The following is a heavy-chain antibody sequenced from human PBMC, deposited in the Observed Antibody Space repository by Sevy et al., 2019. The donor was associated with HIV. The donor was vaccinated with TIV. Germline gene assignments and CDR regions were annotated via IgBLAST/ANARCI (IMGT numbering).Heavy chain of an antibody. V-gene: IGHV3-7*01. D-gene: IGHD5-12*01. CDR3: ARDGKWLRTSCFDY. CDR2: IKQDGSEK. CDR1: GFTFSSYW. J-gene: IGHJ4*02. Sequence: GGSLRLSCAASGFTFSSYWMSWVRQAPGKGLEWVANIKQDGSEKYYVDSVKGRFTISRDNAKNSLYLQMNSLRAGDTAVYYCARDGKWLRTSCFDYWGQGTLVTVSS.